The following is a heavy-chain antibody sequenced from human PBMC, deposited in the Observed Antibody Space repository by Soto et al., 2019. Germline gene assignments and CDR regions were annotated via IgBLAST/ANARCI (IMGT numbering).Heavy chain of an antibody. CDR3: ASRYSSSWRGAIEYYYYGMDV. CDR2: SIPIFCTA. Sequence: AVKVSCKACGGTFSSYAISWVRRAAGRGREGVGGSIPIFCTANCAQKFQGRVTITADKSTSTAYMELSSLRSEDTAVYYCASRYSSSWRGAIEYYYYGMDVWGQGTTVTVSS. V-gene: IGHV1-69*06. J-gene: IGHJ6*02. D-gene: IGHD6-13*01. CDR1: GGTFSSYA.